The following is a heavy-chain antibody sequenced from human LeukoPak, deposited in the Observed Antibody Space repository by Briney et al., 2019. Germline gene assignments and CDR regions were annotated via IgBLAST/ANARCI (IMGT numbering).Heavy chain of an antibody. J-gene: IGHJ4*02. D-gene: IGHD1-26*01. CDR3: ARDYSGSYSFDY. Sequence: SVKVSCKASGGTFSSYAISWVRQAPGQGLEWMGGIIPIFGTANYAQKFQGRVTITADESASTAYMELSSLRSEDTAVYYCARDYSGSYSFDYWGQGTLVTVSS. CDR1: GGTFSSYA. CDR2: IIPIFGTA. V-gene: IGHV1-69*13.